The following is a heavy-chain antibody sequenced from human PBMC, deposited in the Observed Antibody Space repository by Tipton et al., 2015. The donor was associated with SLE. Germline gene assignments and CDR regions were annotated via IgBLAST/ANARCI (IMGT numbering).Heavy chain of an antibody. D-gene: IGHD3-3*01. J-gene: IGHJ4*02. CDR3: ARDPYDSWSDYQATFDY. V-gene: IGHV4-59*11. CDR2: IYHSGST. CDR1: GGSISGHY. Sequence: TLSLTCTVSGGSISGHYWSWIRQTPGKGLEWIAYIYHSGSTNYNPSLKSRVTISEDRSKNQFSLKLTSVTAADTAVYYCARDPYDSWSDYQATFDYWGQGTLATVSP.